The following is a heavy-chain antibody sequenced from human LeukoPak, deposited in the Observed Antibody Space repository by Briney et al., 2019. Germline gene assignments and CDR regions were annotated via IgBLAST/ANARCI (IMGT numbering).Heavy chain of an antibody. Sequence: GGSQRLSCAASGFSLSDFGTHWVRQAPGKGLEWVAVMSSDERNQYYADSVQGRFTLSRDNSRNALFLQMNSLRVEDTAVYYCAIGGLTTIDYWGQGTLVAVSS. CDR3: AIGGLTTIDY. D-gene: IGHD2-21*02. CDR1: GFSLSDFG. CDR2: MSSDERNQ. V-gene: IGHV3-30*03. J-gene: IGHJ4*02.